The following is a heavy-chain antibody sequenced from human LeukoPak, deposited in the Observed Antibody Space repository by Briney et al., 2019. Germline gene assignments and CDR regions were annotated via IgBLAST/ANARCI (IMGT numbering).Heavy chain of an antibody. CDR3: ARGAKGWLRGRGYYYYGMDV. J-gene: IGHJ6*04. CDR1: GGSFSGYY. CDR2: INHSGST. V-gene: IGHV4-34*01. Sequence: SDTLSRMSAGYGGSFSGYYWSCIHPPPRTLRDLIQKINHSGSTNSNPSLKSRVTISVVTSKNQFSLKLSSVTAADTAVYYCARGAKGWLRGRGYYYYGMDVWGKGTTVTVSS. D-gene: IGHD5-12*01.